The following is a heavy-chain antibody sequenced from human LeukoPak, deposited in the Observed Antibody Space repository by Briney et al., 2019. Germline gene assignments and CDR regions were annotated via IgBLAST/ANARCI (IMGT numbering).Heavy chain of an antibody. CDR2: INQSGST. CDR1: GGSFSGYY. J-gene: IGHJ4*02. V-gene: IGHV4-34*01. Sequence: ASETLSLTCAVYGGSFSGYYWSWIRQPPGKGLEWIGEINQSGSTNYNPSLKSRVTISLDTSKKQFSLNLSSVTAADTAVYYCAREKAPYTFDYWGQGTQVTVSS. CDR3: AREKAPYTFDY.